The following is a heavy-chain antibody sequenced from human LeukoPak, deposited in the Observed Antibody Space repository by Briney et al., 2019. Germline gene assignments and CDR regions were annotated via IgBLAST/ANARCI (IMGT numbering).Heavy chain of an antibody. CDR2: ISLTGLT. D-gene: IGHD3-10*01. J-gene: IGHJ4*02. CDR3: SRENRAFSTFGY. Sequence: SGTLSLTCSVAGGTISNTNGVNRVRQPPGQGLEWIGEISLTGLTHYNPSLESRVTVSLDKSKNQLSLNLTSVTAADTAVYYCSRENRAFSTFGYWGQGILVTVLS. CDR1: GGTISNTNG. V-gene: IGHV4-4*02.